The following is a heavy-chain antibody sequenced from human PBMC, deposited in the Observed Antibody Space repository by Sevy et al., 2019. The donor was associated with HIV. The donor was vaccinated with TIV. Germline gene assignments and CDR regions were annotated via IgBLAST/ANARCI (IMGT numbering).Heavy chain of an antibody. Sequence: SETLSLTCTVSGDSINTYYWSWIRQPPGKGLEWIGYVSHSGNTNYNPSLKSRVSMSVDPSTNQFSLKSKSVTAADTAVYYCARLRWDLVVVPGATPGCYFDSWGQGTLVTVSS. J-gene: IGHJ4*02. CDR2: VSHSGNT. CDR1: GDSINTYY. V-gene: IGHV4-59*08. CDR3: ARLRWDLVVVPGATPGCYFDS. D-gene: IGHD2-2*02.